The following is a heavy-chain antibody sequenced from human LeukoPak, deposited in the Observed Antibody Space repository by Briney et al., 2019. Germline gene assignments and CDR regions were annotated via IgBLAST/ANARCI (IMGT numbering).Heavy chain of an antibody. J-gene: IGHJ4*02. D-gene: IGHD4-23*01. CDR3: ARHKKDGGGNLYCDY. CDR2: IYYRGTT. CDR1: GDSISPYF. Sequence: SETLSLTCTVSGDSISPYFWTWIRQPPGKGLEWLGYIYYRGTTHSNPSLNKRPTISLDTSKNPFSLNLSSVTDADTPLYYCARHKKDGGGNLYCDYWGQGILVTVSS. V-gene: IGHV4-59*08.